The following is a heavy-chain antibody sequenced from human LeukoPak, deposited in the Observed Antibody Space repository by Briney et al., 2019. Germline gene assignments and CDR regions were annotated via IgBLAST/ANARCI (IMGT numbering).Heavy chain of an antibody. CDR2: ISSSSSTI. CDR1: GFTSSSYS. Sequence: GGSLRLSCAASGFTSSSYSMNWVRQAPGKGLEWVSYISSSSSTIYYADSVKGRFTISRDNAKNSPYLQMNSLRDEDTAVYYCAREAERGVQLWYFDYWGQGTLVTVSS. V-gene: IGHV3-48*02. D-gene: IGHD5-18*01. CDR3: AREAERGVQLWYFDY. J-gene: IGHJ4*02.